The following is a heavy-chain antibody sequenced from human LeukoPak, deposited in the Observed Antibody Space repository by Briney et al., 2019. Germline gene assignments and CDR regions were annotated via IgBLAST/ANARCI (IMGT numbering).Heavy chain of an antibody. CDR3: ARGRSS. J-gene: IGHJ4*02. Sequence: GGSLRLSCAASGFTFSSYGMHWVRQAPGKGLEWVAVISYDGSNKYYADSVKGRFTISRDNSKNTLYLQMNSLRAEDTAVYYCARGRSSWDQGTLVTVSS. V-gene: IGHV3-30*03. CDR1: GFTFSSYG. D-gene: IGHD6-13*01. CDR2: ISYDGSNK.